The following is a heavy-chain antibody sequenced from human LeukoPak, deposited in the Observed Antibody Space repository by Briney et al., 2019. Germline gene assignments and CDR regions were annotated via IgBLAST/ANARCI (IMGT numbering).Heavy chain of an antibody. Sequence: SETLSLTCTVSGGSLTNYYWSWIRQPPGERLEWIGYIYYSGSTDYNPSLKSRVTMSVDTSKNQFSLKLNSVTPADTAVYYCARGGQGIFRGDHFGHWGQGALVTVSS. V-gene: IGHV4-59*01. CDR3: ARGGQGIFRGDHFGH. CDR2: IYYSGST. D-gene: IGHD3-10*01. J-gene: IGHJ4*02. CDR1: GGSLTNYY.